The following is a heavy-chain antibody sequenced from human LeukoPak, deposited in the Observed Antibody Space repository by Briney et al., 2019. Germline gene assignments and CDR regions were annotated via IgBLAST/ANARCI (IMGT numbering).Heavy chain of an antibody. V-gene: IGHV4-39*01. CDR3: ARKMRPHYSDGSAYDF. Sequence: PSETLSLTCTVSGGSFSSSGYYWGWIRQTPGRGLEWVGSIYYYGSTYYNPSIKSRVTISVDTSKNQFSLKLTSVTAADTAVYYCARKMRPHYSDGSAYDFWGQGTRVTVSS. CDR1: GGSFSSSGYY. CDR2: IYYYGST. J-gene: IGHJ4*02. D-gene: IGHD3-22*01.